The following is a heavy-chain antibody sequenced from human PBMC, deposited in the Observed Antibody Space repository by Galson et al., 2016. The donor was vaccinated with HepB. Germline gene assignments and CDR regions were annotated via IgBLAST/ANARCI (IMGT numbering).Heavy chain of an antibody. Sequence: SETLSLTCGVSGGSISSSNWWSWVRQPPGKGLEWIGEIYHSGSTNYNPSLKSRVTISIDKSKNQFSLRLTSVTAADTAVYYCASDGVGSRDLRFDLWGRGTLVTVSS. CDR2: IYHSGST. CDR3: ASDGVGSRDLRFDL. V-gene: IGHV4-4*02. D-gene: IGHD1-26*01. J-gene: IGHJ2*01. CDR1: GGSISSSNW.